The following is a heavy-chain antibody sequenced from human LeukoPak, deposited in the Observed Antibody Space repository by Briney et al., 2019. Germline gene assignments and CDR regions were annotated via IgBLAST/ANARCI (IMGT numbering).Heavy chain of an antibody. Sequence: GGSLRLSCAASGFTFSNYAMPWVRQAPGKGLEWVSTISGSGDSTYYADSVKGRFTISRDNAKNSLYLQMNSLRAEDTAIYYCARDLEDYNNYGEMAIWGQGALVTVSS. CDR3: ARDLEDYNNYGEMAI. D-gene: IGHD4-11*01. CDR2: ISGSGDST. CDR1: GFTFSNYA. V-gene: IGHV3-23*01. J-gene: IGHJ4*02.